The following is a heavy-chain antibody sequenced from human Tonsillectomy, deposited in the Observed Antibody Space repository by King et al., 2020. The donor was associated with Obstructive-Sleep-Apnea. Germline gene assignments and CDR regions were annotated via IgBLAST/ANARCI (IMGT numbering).Heavy chain of an antibody. CDR2: INHSGST. J-gene: IGHJ6*02. CDR3: ARGGSIFGVVIPYYYGMDV. CDR1: GGSFSGYY. Sequence: VQLQQWGAGLLKPSETLSLTCAVYGGSFSGYYWSWIRQPPGKGLEWIGEINHSGSTNYNPSLKSRVTISVDTSKNQFSLKLSSVTAADTAVYYCARGGSIFGVVIPYYYGMDVWGQGTTVTVSS. V-gene: IGHV4-34*01. D-gene: IGHD3-3*01.